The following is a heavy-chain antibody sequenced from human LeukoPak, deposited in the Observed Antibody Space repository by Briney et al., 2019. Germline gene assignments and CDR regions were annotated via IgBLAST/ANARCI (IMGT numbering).Heavy chain of an antibody. Sequence: ASVKVSCKASGYTFTSYGISWVRQAPGQGLEWMGWISAYNGNTNYAQKLQGRVTMTTDTSTSTAYMELRSLRSDDTAVYYCARASFVVVPAAIRYYYYMDVWGKGTTVTVSS. D-gene: IGHD2-2*01. CDR3: ARASFVVVPAAIRYYYYMDV. CDR1: GYTFTSYG. CDR2: ISAYNGNT. J-gene: IGHJ6*03. V-gene: IGHV1-18*01.